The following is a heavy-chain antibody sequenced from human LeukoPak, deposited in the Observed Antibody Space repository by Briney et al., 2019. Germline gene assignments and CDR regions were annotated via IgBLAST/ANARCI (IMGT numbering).Heavy chain of an antibody. CDR1: GYTLTELS. J-gene: IGHJ4*02. CDR2: FDPEDGET. D-gene: IGHD3-22*01. V-gene: IGHV1-24*01. Sequence: ASVKVSCKVFGYTLTELSMHWVRQAPGKGLEWMGGFDPEDGETIYAQKFQGRVTMTEDTSTNTAYMELSSLRSEDTAVYYCARQGYYYDSSGYYYLYWGQGTLVTVSS. CDR3: ARQGYYYDSSGYYYLY.